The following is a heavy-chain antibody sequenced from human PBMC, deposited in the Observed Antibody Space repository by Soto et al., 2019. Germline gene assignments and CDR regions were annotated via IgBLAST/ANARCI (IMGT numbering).Heavy chain of an antibody. D-gene: IGHD6-19*01. CDR3: AGPGYSSGYGNYYYYGMDV. Sequence: ASVKVSCKASGGTFSSYAISWVRQAPGQGLEWMGGIIPIFGTANYAQKFQGRVTITADESTSTAYMELSSLRSEDTAVYYCAGPGYSSGYGNYYYYGMDVWGQGTTVTSP. V-gene: IGHV1-69*13. CDR1: GGTFSSYA. J-gene: IGHJ6*02. CDR2: IIPIFGTA.